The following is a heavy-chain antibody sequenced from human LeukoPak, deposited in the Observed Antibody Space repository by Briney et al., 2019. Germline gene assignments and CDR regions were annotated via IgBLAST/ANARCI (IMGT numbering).Heavy chain of an antibody. Sequence: ASVKVSCKASGGTFSSYAISWVRQAPGQGLEWMGGIIPIFGTANYAQKLQGRVTMTTDTSTSTAYMELRSLRSDDTAVYYCARKVEGSGWYYYYYYMDVWGKGTTVTVSS. CDR3: ARKVEGSGWYYYYYYMDV. CDR1: GGTFSSYA. V-gene: IGHV1-69*05. CDR2: IIPIFGTA. D-gene: IGHD6-19*01. J-gene: IGHJ6*03.